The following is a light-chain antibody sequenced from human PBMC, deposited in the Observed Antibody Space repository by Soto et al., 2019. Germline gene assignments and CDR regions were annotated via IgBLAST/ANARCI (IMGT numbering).Light chain of an antibody. Sequence: EIVLTQSPGTLSLSPGERATLSCRASQSVNSSYLAWYQQKTGQAPRLLIHGASSRATGIPDRFSGSGSGTDFTLTISRLEPEDFEVYYCQQYGSSVYTFGQGNKLEIK. J-gene: IGKJ2*01. CDR1: QSVNSSY. CDR3: QQYGSSVYT. V-gene: IGKV3-20*01. CDR2: GAS.